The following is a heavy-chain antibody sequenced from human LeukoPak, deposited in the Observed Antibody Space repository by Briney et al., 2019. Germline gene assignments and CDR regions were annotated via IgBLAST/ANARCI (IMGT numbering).Heavy chain of an antibody. CDR2: IIPIFGTA. J-gene: IGHJ5*02. Sequence: SVKLSCKASGGTFSSYAISWVRQAPGQGLEWMGGIIPIFGTANYAQKFQGRVTITTDESTSTAYMELSSLRSEDTAVYYCAREGGLTGSSWPNWFDPWGQGTLVTVSS. V-gene: IGHV1-69*05. CDR3: AREGGLTGSSWPNWFDP. D-gene: IGHD6-13*01. CDR1: GGTFSSYA.